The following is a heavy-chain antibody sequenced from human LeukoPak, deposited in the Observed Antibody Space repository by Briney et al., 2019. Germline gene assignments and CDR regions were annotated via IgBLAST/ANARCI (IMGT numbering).Heavy chain of an antibody. V-gene: IGHV4-61*02. CDR1: GGSISSGSYF. CDR3: ARTTMVRGVMDYYYYMDV. Sequence: SQTLSLTCTVSGGSISSGSYFWSWIRQPAGKGVEWIGRIYTSGSTNYYSSLKSRVTISVDTSKNQFSLKLSSVTAADTAVYYCARTTMVRGVMDYYYYMDVWGKGTTVTISS. D-gene: IGHD3-10*01. J-gene: IGHJ6*03. CDR2: IYTSGST.